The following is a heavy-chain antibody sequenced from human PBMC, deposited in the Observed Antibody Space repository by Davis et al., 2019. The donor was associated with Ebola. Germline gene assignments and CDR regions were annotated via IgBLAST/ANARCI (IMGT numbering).Heavy chain of an antibody. J-gene: IGHJ4*02. Sequence: GGSLRLSCASSGFTFPIYGIHWVRQAPGKGLEWVSFIRYDGSLQFYADSVKGRFTISRDNSKNTLYLQMNRLRDEDTAVYYCASPVKTGYYFDYWGLGTLVTVSS. D-gene: IGHD7-27*01. CDR1: GFTFPIYG. CDR2: IRYDGSLQ. V-gene: IGHV3-30*02. CDR3: ASPVKTGYYFDY.